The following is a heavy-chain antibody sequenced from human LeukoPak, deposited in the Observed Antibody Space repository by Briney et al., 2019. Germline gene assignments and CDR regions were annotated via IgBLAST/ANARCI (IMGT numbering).Heavy chain of an antibody. CDR2: IYSGGST. CDR3: ARVGHSSGRTEDIDY. V-gene: IGHV3-66*01. Sequence: GGSLRLSCAASGFTVSSNYMSWVRQAPAKGLEWVSVIYSGGSTYYADSVKGRFTISRDNSKNTLYLQMNSLRAEDTAVYYCARVGHSSGRTEDIDYWGQGTLVTVSS. J-gene: IGHJ4*02. CDR1: GFTVSSNY. D-gene: IGHD6-19*01.